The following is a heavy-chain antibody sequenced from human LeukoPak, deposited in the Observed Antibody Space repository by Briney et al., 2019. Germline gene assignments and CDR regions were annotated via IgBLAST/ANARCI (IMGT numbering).Heavy chain of an antibody. Sequence: GASVKVSCKASGGTFSSYAISWVRQAPGQGLEWMGGIIPIFGTANYAQKSQGRVTITADESTSTAYMELSSLRSEDTAVYYCAFQLRRITMSEEDYWGQGTLVTVSS. CDR2: IIPIFGTA. CDR1: GGTFSSYA. CDR3: AFQLRRITMSEEDY. V-gene: IGHV1-69*13. J-gene: IGHJ4*02. D-gene: IGHD3-3*01.